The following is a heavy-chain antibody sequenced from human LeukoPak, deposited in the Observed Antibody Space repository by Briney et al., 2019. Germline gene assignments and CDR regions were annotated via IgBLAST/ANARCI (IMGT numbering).Heavy chain of an antibody. CDR1: GFTFSSYA. Sequence: PGGSLRLSCAASGFTFSSYAMHWVRQAPGKGLEWVAVIPYDGSNKYYADSVKGRFTISRDNSKNTLYLQMNSLRAEDTAVYYCARVRGFYYGSGSPYYYYGMDVWGQGTTVTVSS. D-gene: IGHD3-10*01. V-gene: IGHV3-30-3*01. CDR3: ARVRGFYYGSGSPYYYYGMDV. CDR2: IPYDGSNK. J-gene: IGHJ6*02.